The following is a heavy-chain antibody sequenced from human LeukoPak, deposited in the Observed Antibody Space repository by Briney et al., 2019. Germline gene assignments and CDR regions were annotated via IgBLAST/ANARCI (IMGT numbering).Heavy chain of an antibody. CDR3: ARDIYYDSSGYYYFDY. D-gene: IGHD3-22*01. Sequence: ASVKVCCKASGYTFTSYGISWVRQAPGQGLEWMGWISAYNGNTNYAQKLQGRVTMTTDTSTSTAYMELRSLRSDDTAVYYCARDIYYDSSGYYYFDYWGQGTLVTVSS. CDR2: ISAYNGNT. CDR1: GYTFTSYG. V-gene: IGHV1-18*01. J-gene: IGHJ4*02.